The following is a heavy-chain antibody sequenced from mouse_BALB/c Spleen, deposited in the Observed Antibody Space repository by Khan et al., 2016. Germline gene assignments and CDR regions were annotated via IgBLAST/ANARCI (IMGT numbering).Heavy chain of an antibody. CDR3: AGGDY. CDR2: INSGSSTI. V-gene: IGHV5-17*02. J-gene: IGHJ2*01. CDR1: GFTFSRFG. Sequence: EVELVESGGGLVQPGGSRKLSCAASGFTFSRFGMHWVRQTPEKGLEWVAYINSGSSTIYYADTLKGRFTISRDNPKNALFLQMTSLRSEETAMYYCAGGDYLGQGTTLTVSS.